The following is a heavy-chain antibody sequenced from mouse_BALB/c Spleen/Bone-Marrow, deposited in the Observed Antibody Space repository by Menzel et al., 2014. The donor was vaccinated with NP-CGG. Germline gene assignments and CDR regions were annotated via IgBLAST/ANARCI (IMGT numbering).Heavy chain of an antibody. J-gene: IGHJ2*01. CDR3: ARVYYGNLDH. V-gene: IGHV1-80*01. CDR2: FSPGDGDT. Sequence: QVQLQQSGAELVSPGSSVKISCKASGYAFSTYWMNLVKQRPGQGLEWIGQFSPGDGDTNYNGKFRGKATLTADKSSSTAYIQLSSLTSEDSAVYFCARVYYGNLDHWGQGTTLTVSS. CDR1: GYAFSTYW. D-gene: IGHD2-1*01.